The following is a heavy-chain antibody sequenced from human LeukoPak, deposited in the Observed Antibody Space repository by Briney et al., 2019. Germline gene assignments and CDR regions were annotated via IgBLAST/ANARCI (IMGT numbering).Heavy chain of an antibody. Sequence: SQTLSLTCAISVDSVSSNSAAWNWIRQSPSKGLEWLGRTYYRSKWNKNYAASVKSRITINPDTSKNQLSLQLNSVTPEDTAVYYCARGYMGTTDYWGQGTLVIVSS. CDR2: TYYRSKWNK. V-gene: IGHV6-1*01. D-gene: IGHD1-7*01. CDR1: VDSVSSNSAA. CDR3: ARGYMGTTDY. J-gene: IGHJ4*02.